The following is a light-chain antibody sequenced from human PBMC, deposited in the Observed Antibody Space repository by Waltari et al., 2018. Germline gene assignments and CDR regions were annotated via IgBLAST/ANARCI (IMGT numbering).Light chain of an antibody. J-gene: IGLJ1*01. CDR2: QDS. CDR1: KLGDKY. Sequence: SYDLTQPPSVSVSPGQTASITCSGDKLGDKYACWYQQKPGQSPVLVIYQDSKRPSGIPERVSGSNSGNTATLTISGTQAMDEADYYCQAWDSRTYVFGTGTKVTVL. V-gene: IGLV3-1*01. CDR3: QAWDSRTYV.